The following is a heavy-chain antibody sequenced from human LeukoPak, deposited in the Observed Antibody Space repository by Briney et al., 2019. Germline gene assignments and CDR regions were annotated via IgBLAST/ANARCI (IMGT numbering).Heavy chain of an antibody. CDR1: GYTFTGYY. CDR2: IDPNSGGI. V-gene: IGHV1-2*06. J-gene: IGHJ4*02. D-gene: IGHD2/OR15-2a*01. Sequence: VSVKVSCKPSGYTFTGYYLHWVRQAPGQGLEWMGRIDPNSGGIKYAQKFQGRVTMTRDTAISTAYMDLSRLTSDDTAVYYCARDSRVSGDYWGQGTLVTVSS. CDR3: ARDSRVSGDY.